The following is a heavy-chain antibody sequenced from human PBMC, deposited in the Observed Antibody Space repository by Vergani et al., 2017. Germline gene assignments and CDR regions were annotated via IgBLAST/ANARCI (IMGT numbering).Heavy chain of an antibody. V-gene: IGHV4-38-2*02. Sequence: PSSTLSLTCTASNYSISRGYFWGWIRRPPGKGLEWIASFHHTGMTYNTPSLKSRVTISVDTSKNLTSLKLNSVTAADTALYFSARHCGSGNFSHLFDSWGQGTLVTVSS. CDR2: FHHTGMT. D-gene: IGHD3-10*01. CDR3: ARHCGSGNFSHLFDS. J-gene: IGHJ4*02. CDR1: NYSISRGYF.